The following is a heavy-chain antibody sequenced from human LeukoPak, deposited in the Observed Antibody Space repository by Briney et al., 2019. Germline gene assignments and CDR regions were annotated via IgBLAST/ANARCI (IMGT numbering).Heavy chain of an antibody. CDR3: AKSPIEVEPATIRFYDS. Sequence: PGGSLRLSCAASGFTFSSYAMSWVRQAPGKGLEWVSVISGSVTNTYYADSVKGRFTVSRDNSKNTLYLQMNSLRAEDTAVYYCAKSPIEVEPATIRFYDSWGQGTLVTVSS. CDR1: GFTFSSYA. CDR2: ISGSVTNT. V-gene: IGHV3-23*01. J-gene: IGHJ4*02. D-gene: IGHD2-2*02.